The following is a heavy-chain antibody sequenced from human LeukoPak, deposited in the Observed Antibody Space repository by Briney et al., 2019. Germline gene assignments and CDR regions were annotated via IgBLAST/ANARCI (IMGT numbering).Heavy chain of an antibody. CDR2: IYSGGST. CDR3: ARGRIAVAGPFDY. D-gene: IGHD6-19*01. V-gene: IGHV3-53*01. J-gene: IGHJ4*02. Sequence: GGSLRLSCAAPGFTVSSNYMNWVRQAPGEGLEWVSVIYSGGSTYYADSVKGRFTISRDNSKNTLYLQMNSLRAEDTAVYYCARGRIAVAGPFDYWGQGTLVTVSS. CDR1: GFTVSSNY.